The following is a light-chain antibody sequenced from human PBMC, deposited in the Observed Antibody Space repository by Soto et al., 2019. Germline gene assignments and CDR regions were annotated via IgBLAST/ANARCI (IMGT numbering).Light chain of an antibody. Sequence: DIQLTQSPSFLSASVGDRVTTTCRASQGISSYLAWYQQKPGKAPKLLIYAASTLQSGVPSRFSGSGSGTDFTLTISSLQPEDFATYYCQQSYSTPWTFGQGTKVDIK. J-gene: IGKJ1*01. CDR3: QQSYSTPWT. V-gene: IGKV1-39*01. CDR1: QGISSY. CDR2: AAS.